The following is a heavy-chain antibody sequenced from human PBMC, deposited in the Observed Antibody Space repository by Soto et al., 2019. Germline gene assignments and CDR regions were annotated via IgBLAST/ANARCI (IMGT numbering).Heavy chain of an antibody. D-gene: IGHD4-17*01. V-gene: IGHV1-69*08. CDR1: GGPFSSHT. CDR3: ARTDFGDYWYFDL. CDR2: IIPALGTT. Sequence: QDQLVQSGAEVKKPGSSVKVSCKAFGGPFSSHTFSWVRQAPGQGLEWMGRIIPALGTTTYAQKFQGSVTITADESVTTVYMELNSLRTEDTAVYYCARTDFGDYWYFDLWGRGTLVTVSS. J-gene: IGHJ2*01.